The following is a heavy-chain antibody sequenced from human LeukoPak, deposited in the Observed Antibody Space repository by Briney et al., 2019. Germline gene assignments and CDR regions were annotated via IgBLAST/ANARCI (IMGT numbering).Heavy chain of an antibody. V-gene: IGHV3-73*01. Sequence: GGALRLFCAASGFTFSTYNMNWVRQASGKGLGGVGRIRSKTNSYVTSYAASVKGRFALSRDDSKNTAYLQMNSLKTEDTAVYYCTRYNVGFESWGQGTLVTVSS. CDR3: TRYNVGFES. CDR2: IRSKTNSYVT. D-gene: IGHD1-1*01. CDR1: GFTFSTYN. J-gene: IGHJ4*02.